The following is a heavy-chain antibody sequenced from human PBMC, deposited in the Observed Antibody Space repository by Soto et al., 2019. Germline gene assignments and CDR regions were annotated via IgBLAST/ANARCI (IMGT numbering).Heavy chain of an antibody. V-gene: IGHV4-59*08. CDR1: GGSISSYY. J-gene: IGHJ5*02. D-gene: IGHD3-10*01. CDR2: IYYSGST. Sequence: SETLSLTCTVSGGSISSYYWSWIRQPPGKGLEWIGYIYYSGSTNYNPSLKSRVTISVDTSKNQFSLKLSSVTAADTAGYYCARLWFGELLWWFDPWGQGTLVTVSS. CDR3: ARLWFGELLWWFDP.